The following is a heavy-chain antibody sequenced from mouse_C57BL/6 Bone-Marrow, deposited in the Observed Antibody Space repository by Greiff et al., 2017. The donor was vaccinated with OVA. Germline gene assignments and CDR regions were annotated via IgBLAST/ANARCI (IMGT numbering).Heavy chain of an antibody. CDR1: GYAFSSSW. J-gene: IGHJ3*01. V-gene: IGHV1-82*01. CDR2: IYPGDGDT. Sequence: VKLMESGPELVKPGASVKISCKASGYAFSSSWMNWVKQRPGKGLEWIGRIYPGDGDTNYNGKFKGKATLTADKSSSTAYMQLSSLPSEDSAVYFCAWSRWLPFAYWGQGTLVTVSA. D-gene: IGHD2-3*01. CDR3: AWSRWLPFAY.